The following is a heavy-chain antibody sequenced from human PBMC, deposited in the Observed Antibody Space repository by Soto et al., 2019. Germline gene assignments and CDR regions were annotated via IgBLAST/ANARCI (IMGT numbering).Heavy chain of an antibody. D-gene: IGHD3-16*02. J-gene: IGHJ4*02. V-gene: IGHV1-18*04. CDR1: GYTFTSYG. CDR2: ISAYNGNT. Sequence: QVQLVQSGAEVKKPGASVKVSCKASGYTFTSYGISWVRQARGQGLEWMGWISAYNGNTNYAQKLQGRVTMTTDTSTSTAYMELRSLRSDDTAVYYCARDAGIYDYVWGSYRYMDPLDYWGQGTLVTVSS. CDR3: ARDAGIYDYVWGSYRYMDPLDY.